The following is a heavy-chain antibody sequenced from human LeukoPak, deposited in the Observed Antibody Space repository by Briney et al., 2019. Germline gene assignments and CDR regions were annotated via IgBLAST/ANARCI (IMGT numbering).Heavy chain of an antibody. V-gene: IGHV3-15*01. Sequence: GGSLRLSCAASGFTLSNAWMSWVRQAPGKGLEWVGRITSKTDGGTTDYAAPVKGRFTIPRDDSKNTLYLQMNSLKTEDTAVYYCTRQSDYWGQGTLVAVSS. CDR1: GFTLSNAW. CDR3: TRQSDY. CDR2: ITSKTDGGTT. J-gene: IGHJ4*02.